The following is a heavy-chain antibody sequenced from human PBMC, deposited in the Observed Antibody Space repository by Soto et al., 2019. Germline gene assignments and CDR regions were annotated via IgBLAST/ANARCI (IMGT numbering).Heavy chain of an antibody. CDR2: VSGNGGTT. CDR1: GFTFSTYA. V-gene: IGHV3-23*01. CDR3: AKDAEDDCGDRRRTYYFDS. D-gene: IGHD2-21*02. Sequence: PGGSLRLSCAVSGFTFSTYAMSWVRQAPGKGLEWVSGVSGNGGTTYYADSVKGRFTVSRDNAKNTLYLQMNTLRAGDSAIYYCAKDAEDDCGDRRRTYYFDSWGQGIQVTVSS. J-gene: IGHJ4*02.